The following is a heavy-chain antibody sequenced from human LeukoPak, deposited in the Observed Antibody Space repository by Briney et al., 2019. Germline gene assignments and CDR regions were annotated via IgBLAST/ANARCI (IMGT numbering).Heavy chain of an antibody. CDR2: ISGSGGST. J-gene: IGHJ3*02. CDR1: GFTFSSYA. Sequence: GGSLRLSCAASGFTFSSYAMSWVRQAPGKGLEWVSAISGSGGSTYYADSVKGRFTISGDNSKNTLYLQMNSLRAEDTAVYYCAKDQKQWLVYDAFDIWGQGTMVTVSS. CDR3: AKDQKQWLVYDAFDI. V-gene: IGHV3-23*01. D-gene: IGHD6-19*01.